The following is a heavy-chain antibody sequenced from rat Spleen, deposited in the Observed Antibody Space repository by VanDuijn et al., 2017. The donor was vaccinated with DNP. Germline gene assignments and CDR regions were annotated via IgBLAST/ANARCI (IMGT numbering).Heavy chain of an antibody. CDR3: TRLDYGGYTLMDA. D-gene: IGHD1-11*01. J-gene: IGHJ4*01. V-gene: IGHV5S13*01. Sequence: EVQLVESGGGLVQPGRSLKLSCTASGFTFSYYGMAWVRQTPTKGLEWVASISTGGDDTYYRDSVKGRFTISRDNAKNTLYLQMNSLRSEDTATYYCTRLDYGGYTLMDAWSQGASVTVSS. CDR1: GFTFSYYG. CDR2: ISTGGDDT.